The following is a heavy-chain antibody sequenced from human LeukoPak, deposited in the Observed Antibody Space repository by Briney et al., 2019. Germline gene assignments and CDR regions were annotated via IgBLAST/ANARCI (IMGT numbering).Heavy chain of an antibody. CDR1: GGSISSYY. CDR2: IYYSGST. J-gene: IGHJ4*02. CDR3: ARYSSGYYIVDY. V-gene: IGHV4-59*06. Sequence: SETLSLTCTVSGGSISSYYWSWIRQPPGKGLEWIGYIYYSGSTYYNPSLKSRVTISVDTSKNQFSLKLSSVTAADTAVYYCARYSSGYYIVDYWGQGTLVTVSS. D-gene: IGHD3-22*01.